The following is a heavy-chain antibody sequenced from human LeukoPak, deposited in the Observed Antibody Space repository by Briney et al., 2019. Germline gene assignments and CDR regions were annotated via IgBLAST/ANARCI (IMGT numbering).Heavy chain of an antibody. D-gene: IGHD6-19*01. CDR1: GFTFSSYA. CDR2: ISGSGGNT. J-gene: IGHJ4*02. V-gene: IGHV3-23*01. Sequence: GGSLRLSCAASGFTFSSYAMSWVRQAPGKGLEWVSVISGSGGNTYYADSVKGRFTISRDNSKNTLYLQMNSLRAEDTAVYYCATKYSSGWYFGYWGQGTLVTVSS. CDR3: ATKYSSGWYFGY.